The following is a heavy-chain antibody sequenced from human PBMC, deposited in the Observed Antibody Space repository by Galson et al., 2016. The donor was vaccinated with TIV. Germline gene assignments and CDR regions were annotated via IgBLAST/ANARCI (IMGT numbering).Heavy chain of an antibody. CDR1: GFTVSDNY. CDR3: ARERRYCGNECYLYYYYGMDV. Sequence: SLRLSCAASGFTVSDNYMTWVRRAPGKGLEWVSMIYTGGNTYYAESVKGRFTISRDNSKNTLYLQMNRLRVEDTAVYYCARERRYCGNECYLYYYYGMDVWGPGTTVTVSS. D-gene: IGHD2-21*01. CDR2: IYTGGNT. V-gene: IGHV3-66*02. J-gene: IGHJ6*02.